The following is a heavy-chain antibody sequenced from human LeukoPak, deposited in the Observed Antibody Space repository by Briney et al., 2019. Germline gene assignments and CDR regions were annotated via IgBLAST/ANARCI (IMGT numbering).Heavy chain of an antibody. D-gene: IGHD2-8*01. Sequence: SETLSLTCTVSGYSISNGFYWGWIRQPPGKGLEWIGSIYHSGSTYYNPSLKSRVTISVDTSKNQFSLKLSSVTAADTAVYYCARSGLNGPDDYWGQGTLVTVSS. CDR3: ARSGLNGPDDY. CDR2: IYHSGST. CDR1: GYSISNGFY. J-gene: IGHJ4*02. V-gene: IGHV4-38-2*02.